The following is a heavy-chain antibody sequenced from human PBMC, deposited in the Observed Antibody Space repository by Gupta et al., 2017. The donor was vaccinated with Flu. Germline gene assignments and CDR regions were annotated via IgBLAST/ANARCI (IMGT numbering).Heavy chain of an antibody. CDR1: GFTFSSYW. CDR2: INSDGSST. V-gene: IGHV3-74*01. Sequence: EVQLVESGGGLVQPGGSLRLSCAASGFTFSSYWMHWVRQAPGKGLVWVSRINSDGSSTSYADSVKGRFTISRDNAKNTLYLQMNSLRAEDTAVYYCSAQDWTWRNYFDYWGQGTLVTVSS. J-gene: IGHJ4*02. D-gene: IGHD3/OR15-3a*01. CDR3: SAQDWTWRNYFDY.